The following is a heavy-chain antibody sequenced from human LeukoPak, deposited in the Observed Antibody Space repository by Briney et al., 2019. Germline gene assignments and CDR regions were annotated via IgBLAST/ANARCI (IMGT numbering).Heavy chain of an antibody. J-gene: IGHJ4*02. D-gene: IGHD3-3*01. CDR3: ARVPLRFLEPFDY. CDR2: ISHRGRT. V-gene: IGHV4-34*01. Sequence: SETLSLTCAVYGGSVSGYYWSWIRQPPEKGLEWIGEISHRGRTHYTPSLQSRVTMSVDTSKNQFALNPNSVTAADTAVYYCARVPLRFLEPFDYWGQEILVTVSS. CDR1: GGSVSGYY.